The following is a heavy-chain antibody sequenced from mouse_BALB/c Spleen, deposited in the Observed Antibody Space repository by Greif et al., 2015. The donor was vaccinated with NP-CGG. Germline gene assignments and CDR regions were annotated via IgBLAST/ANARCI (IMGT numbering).Heavy chain of an antibody. CDR2: SRNKANDYTT. Sequence: EVMLVESGGGLVQPGGSLRLTCATCGCTFSDFYMEWVRQPPGKRLEWIAASRNKANDYTTEDSASVKGRFICSRDSAQSILYPQMNALRAEDTPIYYCARDYCGSSYWYCDVWGAGTTVTVSS. J-gene: IGHJ1*01. CDR1: GCTFSDFY. CDR3: ARDYCGSSYWYCDV. V-gene: IGHV7-1*02. D-gene: IGHD1-1*01.